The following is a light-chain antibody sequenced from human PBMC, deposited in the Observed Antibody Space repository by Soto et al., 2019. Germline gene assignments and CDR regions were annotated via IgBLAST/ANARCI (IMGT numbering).Light chain of an antibody. J-gene: IGKJ5*01. CDR1: QSVSSN. V-gene: IGKV3-15*01. Sequence: EIVMTQSPATLSVSPGERATLSCRASQSVSSNLAWYQHKPGQAPRLLIYGASTRATGIPARFSGSGSGTEFTLTISRLQSEDFAVYYCQQYNNWPITFGQGTRLEI. CDR3: QQYNNWPIT. CDR2: GAS.